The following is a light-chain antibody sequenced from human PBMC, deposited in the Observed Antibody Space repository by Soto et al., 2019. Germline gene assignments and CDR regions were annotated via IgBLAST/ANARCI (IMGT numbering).Light chain of an antibody. J-gene: IGKJ4*01. CDR2: AAS. CDR3: QQLISYPLT. Sequence: DIQLTQSPSFLSASVGDRVTITCRASQGITTHLAWYQQKPGKAPKLLITAASTLHSGVPSRFSGRGSGTEFSLTISSLQPEDFATYYCQQLISYPLTFGGGTKVEIK. CDR1: QGITTH. V-gene: IGKV1-9*01.